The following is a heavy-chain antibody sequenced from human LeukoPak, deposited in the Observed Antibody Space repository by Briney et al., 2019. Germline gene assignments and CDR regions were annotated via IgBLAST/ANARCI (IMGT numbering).Heavy chain of an antibody. CDR1: GFTFSSYA. D-gene: IGHD4/OR15-4a*01. CDR2: SGSGGDT. CDR3: AKARGATYGTYYFDY. V-gene: IGHV3-23*01. J-gene: IGHJ4*02. Sequence: GGSLRLSCAASGFTFSSYAMNWVRQAPGKGLEWVSISGSGGDTYYADSVKGRFTISRDNSENTLYLQMNSLRAEDTAVYYCAKARGATYGTYYFDYWGQGTLVTVSS.